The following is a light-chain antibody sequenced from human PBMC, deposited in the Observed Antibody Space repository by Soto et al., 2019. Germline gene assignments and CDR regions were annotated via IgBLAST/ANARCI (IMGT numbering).Light chain of an antibody. Sequence: EIVLTQSPGTLSLSPGERATLSCRASQSVSYYLAWYQQKPGQAPRLLIYDASSRATGVPDRFSGSGSGTDFTLTISRLEPEDCAVYYCLLFRGSPTFGPGSRVHIK. CDR1: QSVSYY. V-gene: IGKV3-20*01. CDR2: DAS. J-gene: IGKJ3*01. CDR3: LLFRGSPT.